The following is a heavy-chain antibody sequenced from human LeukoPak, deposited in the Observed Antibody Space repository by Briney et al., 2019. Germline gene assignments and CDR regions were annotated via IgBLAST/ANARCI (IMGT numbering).Heavy chain of an antibody. D-gene: IGHD3/OR15-3a*01. CDR1: GFTFSSYW. CDR2: ISDSGGST. Sequence: GGSLRLSCADSGFTFSSYWISWVRQAPGKGLEWVAGISDSGGSTNYADSVKGRFTISRDNPKNTLYLQMNSLRAEDTAVYFCAKRGVVIRVILVGFHKEAYYFESWGQGALVTVSS. V-gene: IGHV3-23*01. J-gene: IGHJ4*02. CDR3: AKRGVVIRVILVGFHKEAYYFES.